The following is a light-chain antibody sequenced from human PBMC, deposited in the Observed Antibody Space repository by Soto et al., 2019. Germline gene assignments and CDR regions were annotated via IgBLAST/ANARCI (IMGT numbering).Light chain of an antibody. CDR2: KAS. Sequence: DIQMTQSPSTLSASVGDRVTITCRASQSISSWLAWYQQKPGKAPNLLIYKASSLESGVPSRFSGSGSGKEFTLTISSLQPDDFATYYCQQYKAFWTFGQGTKVDIK. CDR3: QQYKAFWT. V-gene: IGKV1-5*03. J-gene: IGKJ1*01. CDR1: QSISSW.